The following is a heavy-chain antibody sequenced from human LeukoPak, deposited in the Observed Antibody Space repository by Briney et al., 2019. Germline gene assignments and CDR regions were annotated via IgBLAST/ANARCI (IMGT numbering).Heavy chain of an antibody. J-gene: IGHJ4*02. Sequence: SETLSLTCTVSGGSISSYYWTWIRQPPGKGLEWLGYIYYSGSTNYNPSLKSRVTISLDTSKNQFSLRLTSVTAADTAVYYCARSRSLSALCFDFWGQGTLVTVSS. CDR3: ARSRSLSALCFDF. CDR1: GGSISSYY. CDR2: IYYSGST. V-gene: IGHV4-59*01. D-gene: IGHD6-6*01.